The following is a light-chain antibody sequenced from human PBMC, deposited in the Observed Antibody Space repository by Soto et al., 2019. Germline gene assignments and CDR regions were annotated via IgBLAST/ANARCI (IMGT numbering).Light chain of an antibody. V-gene: IGLV1-40*01. J-gene: IGLJ7*01. Sequence: QSVLTQPPSVSGAPGQRVTISCTGRSSNIGAGYDVHWYQQLPGTAPKLLIYGNSNRPSGVPDRFSGSKSGTSASLAITGLQAKDEADYYCQSYDSSLSGSVFGGGTQLTVL. CDR1: SSNIGAGYD. CDR3: QSYDSSLSGSV. CDR2: GNS.